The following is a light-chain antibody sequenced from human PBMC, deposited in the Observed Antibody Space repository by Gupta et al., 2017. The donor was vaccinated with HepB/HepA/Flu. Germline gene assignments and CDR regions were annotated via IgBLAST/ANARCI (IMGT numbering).Light chain of an antibody. Sequence: EIVLTQSPATLSLSPGERATLSCRASQSVSSYLAWYQQKPGQAPRLLIYDASNRATGIPARFSGSGDGTDFTLTISSREPEDFAVYYCQQRINGPPVITFGGGTKVEIK. CDR1: QSVSSY. CDR2: DAS. V-gene: IGKV3-11*01. J-gene: IGKJ4*01. CDR3: QQRINGPPVIT.